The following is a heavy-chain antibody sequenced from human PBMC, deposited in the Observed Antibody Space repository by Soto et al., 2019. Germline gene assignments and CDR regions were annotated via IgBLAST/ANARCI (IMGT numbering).Heavy chain of an antibody. CDR2: INHSGSI. CDR3: ARGNYYDSSDFYFGMGTYFFDY. Sequence: SETLSLTCAVYGGSFSGYYWTWIRQPPGTGLEWIGEINHSGSINYNPSLKSRVTISVDTSKSQFSLKLSSVTAADTAVYFCARGNYYDSSDFYFGMGTYFFDYWGQGTLVTVSS. J-gene: IGHJ4*01. CDR1: GGSFSGYY. D-gene: IGHD3-22*01. V-gene: IGHV4-34*01.